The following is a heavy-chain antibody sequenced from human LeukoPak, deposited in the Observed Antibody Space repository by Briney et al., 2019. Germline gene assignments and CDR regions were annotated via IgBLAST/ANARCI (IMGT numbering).Heavy chain of an antibody. D-gene: IGHD5-18*01. Sequence: GGSLRLSCAASGFTFTDFYMTWIRQAPGKGLEWVSYISSSGTATYYADSVKGRFTISRDNAKNSLYLQMNSLRAEDTAVYYRARDSRALGGYSYGYGYWGQGTLVTVSS. CDR3: ARDSRALGGYSYGYGY. V-gene: IGHV3-11*01. CDR2: ISSSGTAT. J-gene: IGHJ4*02. CDR1: GFTFTDFY.